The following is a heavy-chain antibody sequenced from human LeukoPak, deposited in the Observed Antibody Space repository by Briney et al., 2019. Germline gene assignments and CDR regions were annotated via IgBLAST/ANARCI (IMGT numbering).Heavy chain of an antibody. Sequence: SETLSLTCTVSGGSINTYHWTWIRQPAGKGLEWIGRIYNTGSTNYNPSLKSRVTMSVDTSKNQFSLKVSSVTAADTAVYYCARDTNWFAPWGQGTVVTVSS. V-gene: IGHV4-4*07. CDR1: GGSINTYH. CDR2: IYNTGST. CDR3: ARDTNWFAP. J-gene: IGHJ5*02.